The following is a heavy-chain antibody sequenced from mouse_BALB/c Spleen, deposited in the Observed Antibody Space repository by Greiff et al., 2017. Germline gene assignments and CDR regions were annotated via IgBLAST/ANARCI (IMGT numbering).Heavy chain of an antibody. Sequence: QVQLQQPGAELVMPGASVKMSCKASGYTFTDYWMHWVKQRPGQGLEWIGAIDTSDSYTSYNQKFKGKATLTVDESSSTAYMQLSSLTSEDSAVYYCARGLLRSWFAYWGQGTLVTVSA. J-gene: IGHJ3*01. CDR1: GYTFTDYW. D-gene: IGHD1-1*01. V-gene: IGHV1-69*01. CDR2: IDTSDSYT. CDR3: ARGLLRSWFAY.